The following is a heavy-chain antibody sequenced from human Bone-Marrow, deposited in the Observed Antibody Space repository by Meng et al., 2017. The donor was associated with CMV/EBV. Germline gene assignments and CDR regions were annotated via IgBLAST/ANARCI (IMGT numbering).Heavy chain of an antibody. V-gene: IGHV6-1*01. CDR2: TYYSAKWYN. D-gene: IGHD3-16*01. J-gene: IGHJ6*02. CDR3: SSGWGEPWGLYYYYYGMDV. CDR1: GDSVSSNSAA. Sequence: SQTLSLTGAISGDSVSSNSAAWNWIRQSPSRGLEWLGRTYYSAKWYNDYAVSVKSRITINPDKTTNQFSLQLTSVTPEDTAVYYLSSGWGEPWGLYYYYYGMDVWGQGATVTVSS.